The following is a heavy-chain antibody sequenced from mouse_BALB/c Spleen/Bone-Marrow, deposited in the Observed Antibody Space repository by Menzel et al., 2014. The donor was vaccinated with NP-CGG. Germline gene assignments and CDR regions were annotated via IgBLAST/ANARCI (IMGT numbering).Heavy chain of an antibody. Sequence: EVKLMESGGGLVKPGGSLKLSCAASGFTFSDYYMYWVRQTPEKRLEWVGTISDGGTYTYYSDSVKGRFTISRDNARNNLYLQMSSLKSEDTAMYYCARDKGGYYVGGFAYWGQGTLVTVSA. V-gene: IGHV5-4*02. CDR1: GFTFSDYY. D-gene: IGHD2-3*01. CDR3: ARDKGGYYVGGFAY. J-gene: IGHJ3*01. CDR2: ISDGGTYT.